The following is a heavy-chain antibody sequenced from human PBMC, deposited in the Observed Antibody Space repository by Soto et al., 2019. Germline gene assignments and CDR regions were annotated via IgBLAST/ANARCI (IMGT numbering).Heavy chain of an antibody. CDR1: GFTFSSYW. CDR2: IKQDGSEK. Sequence: EVQLVESGGGLVQPGGSLRLSCAASGFTFSSYWMSWVRQAPGKGLEWVANIKQDGSEKYYVDSGKGRFTISSDNAKNSLYLQRNRLRAEDTAVYYCASEATRTYDFWSGYYSDYYYYMDVWGKGTTVTVSS. D-gene: IGHD3-3*01. CDR3: ASEATRTYDFWSGYYSDYYYYMDV. J-gene: IGHJ6*03. V-gene: IGHV3-7*01.